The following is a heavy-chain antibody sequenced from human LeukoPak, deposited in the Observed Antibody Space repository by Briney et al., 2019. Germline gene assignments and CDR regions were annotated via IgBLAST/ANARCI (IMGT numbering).Heavy chain of an antibody. CDR1: GGSISSSSYY. J-gene: IGHJ6*02. CDR3: ARDVGPPLVGARDYYYGMDV. V-gene: IGHV4-39*07. D-gene: IGHD1-26*01. CDR2: IYYSGST. Sequence: PSETLSLTCTVSGGSISSSSYYWGWIRQPPGKGLEWIGSIYYSGSTYYNPSLKSRVTISVDTSKNQFSLKLSSVTAADTAVYYCARDVGPPLVGARDYYYGMDVWGQGTTVTVSS.